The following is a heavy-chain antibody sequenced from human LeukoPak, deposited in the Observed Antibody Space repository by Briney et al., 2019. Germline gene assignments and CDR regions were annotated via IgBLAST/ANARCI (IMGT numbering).Heavy chain of an antibody. D-gene: IGHD2-15*01. Sequence: SETLSLTCSVSGGSISSHYYNWIRQSPGKGLEWIGRISYSGSTNYNPSLQSRVTISVDTSKNQFSLKLSSVTAADTAVYYCARHPTDIVVVVAATHPDWYFDLWGRGTLVTVSS. CDR3: ARHPTDIVVVVAATHPDWYFDL. CDR2: ISYSGST. V-gene: IGHV4-59*08. CDR1: GGSISSHY. J-gene: IGHJ2*01.